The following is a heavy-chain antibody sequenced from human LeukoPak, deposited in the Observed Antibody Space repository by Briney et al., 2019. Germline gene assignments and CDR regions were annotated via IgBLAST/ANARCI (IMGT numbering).Heavy chain of an antibody. D-gene: IGHD6-13*01. CDR2: ISWNSGSI. CDR1: GFTFDDYA. CDR3: ARTLIAANWFDP. V-gene: IGHV3-9*01. J-gene: IGHJ5*02. Sequence: PGRSLRLSCAASGFTFDDYAMHWVRQAPGKGLEWVSGISWNSGSIGYADSVKGRFTISRDNAKNSLYLQMNSLRAEDTAVYYCARTLIAANWFDPWGQGTLVTVSS.